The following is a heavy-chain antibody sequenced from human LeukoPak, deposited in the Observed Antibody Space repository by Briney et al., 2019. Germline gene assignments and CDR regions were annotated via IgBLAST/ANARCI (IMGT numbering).Heavy chain of an antibody. Sequence: SSDTLSLTGVVPVFSISSSNGWGGIRQPPGKGLEWIGYIYYSGSTNYNPSLKSRVTISVDTSKNQFSLKLSSVTAADTAVYYCARDSGPVVHYMDVWGKGTTVTVSS. CDR3: ARDSGPVVHYMDV. CDR2: IYYSGST. V-gene: IGHV4-28*03. J-gene: IGHJ6*03. CDR1: VFSISSSNG. D-gene: IGHD3-10*01.